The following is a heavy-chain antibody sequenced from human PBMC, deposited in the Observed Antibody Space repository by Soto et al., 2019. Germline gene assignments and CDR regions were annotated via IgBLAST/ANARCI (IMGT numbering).Heavy chain of an antibody. D-gene: IGHD6-13*01. CDR3: ARGGGMDSSGWFAGDWFDP. Sequence: QVQLVQSGAEVKKPGSSVKVSCKASGGTFSSYAISWVRQAPGQGLEWMGVIIPIFGTGNYAQKFQGRVPITADESTSTAYMELSSLRYEDTAVYYCARGGGMDSSGWFAGDWFDPWGQGSLVTVSS. J-gene: IGHJ5*02. V-gene: IGHV1-69*12. CDR1: GGTFSSYA. CDR2: IIPIFGTG.